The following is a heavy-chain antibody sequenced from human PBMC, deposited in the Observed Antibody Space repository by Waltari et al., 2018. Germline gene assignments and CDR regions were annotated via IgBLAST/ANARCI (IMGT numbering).Heavy chain of an antibody. CDR2: FYYSGST. Sequence: QLQLQESGPGLVKPSETLSLTCTVSGGSISRSSYYWGGIRQSPGKGLEWIGGFYYSGSTYYNPTLKSRVTISGDTAKNQFSLKLSSVTAADTAVYYCARHWKKSGYRFDPWGQGTLVTVSS. D-gene: IGHD5-12*01. V-gene: IGHV4-39*01. J-gene: IGHJ5*02. CDR1: GGSISRSSYY. CDR3: ARHWKKSGYRFDP.